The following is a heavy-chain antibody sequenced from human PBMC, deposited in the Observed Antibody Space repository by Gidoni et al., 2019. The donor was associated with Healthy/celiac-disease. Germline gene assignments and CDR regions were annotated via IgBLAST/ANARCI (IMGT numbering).Heavy chain of an antibody. Sequence: QVQLVQSGAEVKKPGASVKVSCKASGYTFTSYDINWVRQATGQGLEWMGWMNPNSGNTGYAQKFQGRVTMTRNTSISTAYMELSSLRSEDTAVYYCAREYRITFGGVIVIPQAFDIWGQGTMVTVSS. D-gene: IGHD3-16*02. CDR1: GYTFTSYD. CDR3: AREYRITFGGVIVIPQAFDI. V-gene: IGHV1-8*01. CDR2: MNPNSGNT. J-gene: IGHJ3*02.